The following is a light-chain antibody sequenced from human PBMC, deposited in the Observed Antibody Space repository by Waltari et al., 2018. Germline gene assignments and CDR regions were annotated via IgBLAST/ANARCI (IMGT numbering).Light chain of an antibody. CDR2: GAS. CDR1: QTISSY. J-gene: IGKJ2*01. Sequence: DIQMTQSPSSLSAPVGDRLDISCRASQTISSYLNWYQQKPGKAPDLLIYGASGLQSGVPSRFSGRGSGTDFTLTISSLQPEDFATYYCQQSYSTPPYTFGQGTKLEIK. CDR3: QQSYSTPPYT. V-gene: IGKV1-39*01.